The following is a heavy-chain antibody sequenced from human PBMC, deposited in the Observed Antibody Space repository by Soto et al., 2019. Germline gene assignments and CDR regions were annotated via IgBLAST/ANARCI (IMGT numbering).Heavy chain of an antibody. Sequence: PSETLSLTCTVSGGSISSYYWSWIRQPPGKGLEWIGYIYYSGSTNYNPSLKSRVTISVDTSKNQFSLKLSSVTAADTAVYYCARTRRGWNTRPDWFDPWGQGTLVTVS. V-gene: IGHV4-59*01. D-gene: IGHD2-2*01. J-gene: IGHJ5*02. CDR3: ARTRRGWNTRPDWFDP. CDR1: GGSISSYY. CDR2: IYYSGST.